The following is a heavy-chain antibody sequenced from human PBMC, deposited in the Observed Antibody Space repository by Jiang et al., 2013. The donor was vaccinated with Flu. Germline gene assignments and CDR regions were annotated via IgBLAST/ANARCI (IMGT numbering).Heavy chain of an antibody. CDR3: VRDSMTAPWNFDY. V-gene: IGHV1-18*01. Sequence: PGAGLEWMGWISTSSGNTYYVQTLQGRVSMTTDTSTSTAYMELRSLRSDDTAVYYCVRDSMTAPWNFDYWGQGTLVTVSS. J-gene: IGHJ4*02. D-gene: IGHD2-21*02. CDR2: ISTSSGNT.